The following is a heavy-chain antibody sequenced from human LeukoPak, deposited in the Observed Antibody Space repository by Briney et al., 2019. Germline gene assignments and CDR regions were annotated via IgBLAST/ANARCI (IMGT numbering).Heavy chain of an antibody. V-gene: IGHV4-34*01. Sequence: SETLSLTCAVYGVSFSGYYWSWIRQPPGKGLEWIGEINHSGSTNYNPSLKSRVTISVDTSKNQFSLKLSSVTAADTAVYYCARRGWLRGYFDYWGQGTLVTVSS. J-gene: IGHJ4*02. D-gene: IGHD5-12*01. CDR2: INHSGST. CDR1: GVSFSGYY. CDR3: ARRGWLRGYFDY.